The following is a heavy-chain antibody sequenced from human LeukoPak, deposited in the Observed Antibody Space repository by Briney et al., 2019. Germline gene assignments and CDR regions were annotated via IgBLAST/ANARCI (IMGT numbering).Heavy chain of an antibody. Sequence: GGSLRLSCAASGFTFSSYSMNWVRQAPGKVLEWVSYISSSSSTIYYADSVKGRFTISRDNAKNSLYLQMNSLRAEDTAVYYCARDLLAVAGTGGQGTLVTVSS. CDR2: ISSSSSTI. J-gene: IGHJ4*02. V-gene: IGHV3-48*01. CDR1: GFTFSSYS. CDR3: ARDLLAVAGT. D-gene: IGHD6-19*01.